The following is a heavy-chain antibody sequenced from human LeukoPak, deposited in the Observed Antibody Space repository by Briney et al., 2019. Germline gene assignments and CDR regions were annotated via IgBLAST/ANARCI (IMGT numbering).Heavy chain of an antibody. CDR2: IIPIFGTA. V-gene: IGHV1-69*05. CDR1: GYTFTSYG. J-gene: IGHJ6*03. Sequence: SVKVSCKASGYTFTSYGISWVRQAPGQGLEWMGGIIPIFGTANYAQKFQGRVTITTDESTSTAYMELSSLRSEDTAAYYCARVAGSDYYYYYMDVWGKGTTVTVSS. CDR3: ARVAGSDYYYYYMDV.